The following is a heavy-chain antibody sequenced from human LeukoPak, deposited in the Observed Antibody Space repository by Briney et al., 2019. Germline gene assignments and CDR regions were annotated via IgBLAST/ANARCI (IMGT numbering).Heavy chain of an antibody. D-gene: IGHD5-18*01. Sequence: ASVKVFCKASGYTFTSYDINWVRQANGQGLEWMGWMNPKSGNTGYAQKFQGRLTMTKNTSISTAYMELSSLRSEDTALYYCAILGYSFGCGVHYYYGMDVWGQGTTVTVSS. CDR2: MNPKSGNT. CDR3: AILGYSFGCGVHYYYGMDV. J-gene: IGHJ6*02. CDR1: GYTFTSYD. V-gene: IGHV1-8*01.